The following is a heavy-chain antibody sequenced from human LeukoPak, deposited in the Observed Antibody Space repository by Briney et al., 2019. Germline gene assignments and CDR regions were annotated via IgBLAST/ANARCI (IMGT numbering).Heavy chain of an antibody. J-gene: IGHJ6*03. V-gene: IGHV1-8*03. CDR1: GYTFTSYD. CDR3: ARGRDSSGWGVYYYYYMDV. Sequence: ASVKVSCKASGYTFTSYDINWVRQATGQGLERMGWMNPNSGNTGYAQKFQGRVTITRNTSISTAYMELSSLRSEDTAVYYCARGRDSSGWGVYYYYYMDVWGKGTTVTVSS. CDR2: MNPNSGNT. D-gene: IGHD6-19*01.